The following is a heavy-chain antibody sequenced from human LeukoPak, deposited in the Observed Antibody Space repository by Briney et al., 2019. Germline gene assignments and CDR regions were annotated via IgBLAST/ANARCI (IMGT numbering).Heavy chain of an antibody. CDR2: ISSSSSYI. CDR3: ARDLGGRYGDYSAFDT. CDR1: GFTFSSYS. D-gene: IGHD4-17*01. Sequence: GGSLRLSCAASGFTFSSYSMNWVRQAPGKGLEWVSSISSSSSYIYYADSVKGRFTISRDNAKNSLYLQMNSLRAEDTAVYYCARDLGGRYGDYSAFDTWGQGTMVTVSS. V-gene: IGHV3-21*01. J-gene: IGHJ3*02.